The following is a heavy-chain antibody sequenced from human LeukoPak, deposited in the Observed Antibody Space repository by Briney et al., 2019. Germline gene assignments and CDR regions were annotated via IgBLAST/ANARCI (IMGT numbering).Heavy chain of an antibody. D-gene: IGHD6-13*01. Sequence: GGTLRLSCAASGFTFSSYGMSWVRQAPGKGLEWVSAISGSGGSTYYADSVKGRFTISRDNSKNTLYLQMNSLRAEDTAVYYCAKSTAVGLGVIDSWGQGTLVTVSS. J-gene: IGHJ4*02. CDR1: GFTFSSYG. V-gene: IGHV3-23*01. CDR3: AKSTAVGLGVIDS. CDR2: ISGSGGST.